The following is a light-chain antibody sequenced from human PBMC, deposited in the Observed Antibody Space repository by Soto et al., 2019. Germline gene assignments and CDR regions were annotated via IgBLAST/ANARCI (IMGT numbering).Light chain of an antibody. V-gene: IGKV3-15*01. CDR3: QHYNNWPLT. Sequence: PGERAPLSCRASQSVSSNLAWYQQKPGQAPRLLIYGASTRATGIPARFSGSGPGTEFTLTINSLQSEDFAVYYCQHYNNWPLTFGQGTKVDIK. CDR2: GAS. CDR1: QSVSSN. J-gene: IGKJ1*01.